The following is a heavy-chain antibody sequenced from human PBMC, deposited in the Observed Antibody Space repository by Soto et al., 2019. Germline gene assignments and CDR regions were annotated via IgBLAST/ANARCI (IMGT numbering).Heavy chain of an antibody. CDR1: GFTFSSYG. CDR3: ARVPEAGRPLFDY. V-gene: IGHV3-33*01. D-gene: IGHD6-6*01. Sequence: PGGSLRLSCAASGFTFSSYGMHWVRQAPGKGLEWVAVIWYDGSNKYYADSVKGRFTISRDNSKNTLYLQMNSLRAEETAVYYCARVPEAGRPLFDYWGQGALVTVSS. CDR2: IWYDGSNK. J-gene: IGHJ4*02.